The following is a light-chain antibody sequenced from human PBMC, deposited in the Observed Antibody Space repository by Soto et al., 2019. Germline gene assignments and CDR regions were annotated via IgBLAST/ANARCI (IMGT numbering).Light chain of an antibody. Sequence: EIALTQFPGTLSLSPGERATLSCRTSQSVSSSYLAWYQQKPGQAPRLLISGASSRATGIPDRFSGSGSGTDFTVTISRLEPEDFAVYYCQQYGSSPLFTFGPGTKVDIK. J-gene: IGKJ3*01. V-gene: IGKV3-20*01. CDR2: GAS. CDR1: QSVSSSY. CDR3: QQYGSSPLFT.